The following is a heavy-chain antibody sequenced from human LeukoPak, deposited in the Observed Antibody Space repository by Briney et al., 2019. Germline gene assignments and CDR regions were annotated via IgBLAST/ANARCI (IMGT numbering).Heavy chain of an antibody. CDR1: GFTFGKYW. CDR2: IKLDGSEK. J-gene: IGHJ4*02. Sequence: GGSLRLSCVASGFTFGKYWMSWVRQAPGKGLEWVANIKLDGSEKNYVDSVNGRFTISRDNTKNSLYLQINSLTVEDTSVFYCARDQYDTWSRRGNFDSWGQGTLVIVSS. D-gene: IGHD3-3*01. V-gene: IGHV3-7*03. CDR3: ARDQYDTWSRRGNFDS.